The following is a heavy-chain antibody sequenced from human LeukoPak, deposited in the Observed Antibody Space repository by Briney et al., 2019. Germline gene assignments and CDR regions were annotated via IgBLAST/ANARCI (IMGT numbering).Heavy chain of an antibody. J-gene: IGHJ5*02. V-gene: IGHV1-69*04. CDR3: ARANSSSWYLGVWFDP. CDR1: GGTFSSYA. D-gene: IGHD6-13*01. Sequence: SVQVSCKASGGTFSSYAISWVRQAPGQGLEWMGRIIPILGIANYAQKFQGRVTITADKSTSTAYMELSSLRSEDTAVYYCARANSSSWYLGVWFDPWGQGTLVTVSS. CDR2: IIPILGIA.